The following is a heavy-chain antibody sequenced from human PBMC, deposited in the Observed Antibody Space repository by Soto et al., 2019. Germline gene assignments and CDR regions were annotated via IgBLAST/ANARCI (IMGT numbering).Heavy chain of an antibody. V-gene: IGHV3-23*01. CDR3: AKDTYAGRGYSSSWYRVGWFDP. CDR1: GFTFSSYA. Sequence: PGGSLRLSCAASGFTFSSYAMSWVRQAPGKGLEWVSAISGSGGSTYYADSVKGRFTISRDNSKNTLYLQMNSLRAEDTAVYYCAKDTYAGRGYSSSWYRVGWFDPWGQGTLVTVAS. CDR2: ISGSGGST. D-gene: IGHD6-13*01. J-gene: IGHJ5*02.